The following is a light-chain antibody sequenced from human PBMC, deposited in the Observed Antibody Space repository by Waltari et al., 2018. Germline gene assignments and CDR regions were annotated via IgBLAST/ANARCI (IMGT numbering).Light chain of an antibody. V-gene: IGKV3-15*01. Sequence: EIVMAQSPASLSVSPGERAIFSCRASQSVTTNVAWYQQKPGQPPRRLIYGASTRATDIPARFSGSGSGTEFTLTITSPQSEDVGVYYCHQYNDGPPFNFGQGTKLEIK. J-gene: IGKJ2*01. CDR3: HQYNDGPPFN. CDR1: QSVTTN. CDR2: GAS.